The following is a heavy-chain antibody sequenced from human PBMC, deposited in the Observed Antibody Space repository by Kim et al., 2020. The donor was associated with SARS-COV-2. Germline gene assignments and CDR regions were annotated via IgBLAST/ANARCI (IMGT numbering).Heavy chain of an antibody. Sequence: GGSLRLSCAASGFTFSSYSMNWVRQAPGKGLEWISYISSSSSYIYYADSVKGRFTIFRDNARASLYLHMNSLRAEDTAVYYCARVLTRGWSYVYYWGQGT. CDR3: ARVLTRGWSYVYY. J-gene: IGHJ4*02. CDR2: ISSSSSYI. V-gene: IGHV3-21*04. CDR1: GFTFSSYS. D-gene: IGHD6-19*01.